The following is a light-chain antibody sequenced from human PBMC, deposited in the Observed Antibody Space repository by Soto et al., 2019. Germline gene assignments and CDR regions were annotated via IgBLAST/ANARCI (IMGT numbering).Light chain of an antibody. J-gene: IGKJ1*01. Sequence: DIVLTQSPLSLPVTPGEPASISCRSSQSVSSNLAWHQQKPGPAPRILMYDASTRATGVPARFSGSGSGTEFTLTISSLQSEDFAVYYCHQYDTWPPWTFGQGTKVEI. CDR1: QSVSSN. CDR3: HQYDTWPPWT. CDR2: DAS. V-gene: IGKV3-15*01.